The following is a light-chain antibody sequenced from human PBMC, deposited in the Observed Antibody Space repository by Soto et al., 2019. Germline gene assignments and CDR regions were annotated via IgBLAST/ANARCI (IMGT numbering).Light chain of an antibody. CDR1: QGISSY. CDR2: AAP. V-gene: IGKV1-9*01. Sequence: DIQLTQSPSFLSASVGDRVTITCRASQGISSYLAWYQQKPGKAPKLLIYAAPTLQSGVPSRFSGSGSGTEFTLTISSLQPEDFATYYCQQLNSYLITFGQGTRLEIK. CDR3: QQLNSYLIT. J-gene: IGKJ5*01.